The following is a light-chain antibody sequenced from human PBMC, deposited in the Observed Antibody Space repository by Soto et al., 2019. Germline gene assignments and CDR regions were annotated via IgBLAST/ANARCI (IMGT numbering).Light chain of an antibody. J-gene: IGKJ4*01. CDR3: QQYGSSPLT. Sequence: EIVLTQSPGTLSLSPGERATLSCRASQSVSSSYLAWYQQKPGQAPRLLIYGASSRATGIPDRFSGSGSGTEFNLTISRLEPEDFAVYYCQQYGSSPLTIGGGTKVEIK. CDR1: QSVSSSY. V-gene: IGKV3-20*01. CDR2: GAS.